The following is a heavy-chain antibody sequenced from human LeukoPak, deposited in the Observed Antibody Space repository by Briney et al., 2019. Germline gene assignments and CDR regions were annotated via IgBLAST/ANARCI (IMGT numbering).Heavy chain of an antibody. CDR3: AVDFGSHRVVY. Sequence: SETLSLTCTVSGGSISSSTYYWGWVRQPPGKGLEWIGSIYYSGNTYYNPSLNSRVTLSLDTSKNQYSLRLSSVTAADTAVYYCAVDFGSHRVVYWGQGSLVTVSS. D-gene: IGHD3-3*01. J-gene: IGHJ4*01. CDR1: GGSISSSTYY. CDR2: IYYSGNT. V-gene: IGHV4-39*01.